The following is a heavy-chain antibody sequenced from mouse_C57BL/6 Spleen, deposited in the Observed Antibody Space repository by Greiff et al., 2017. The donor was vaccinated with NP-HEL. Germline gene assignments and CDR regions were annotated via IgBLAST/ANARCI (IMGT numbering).Heavy chain of an antibody. CDR2: INPGSGGT. CDR3: AREACSDGYYSMDY. J-gene: IGHJ4*01. CDR1: GYAFTNYL. D-gene: IGHD2-3*01. V-gene: IGHV1-54*01. Sequence: QVQLKESGAELVRPGTSVKVSCKASGYAFTNYLIEWVKQRPGQGLEWIGVINPGSGGTNYKEKFKGKATLTADKSSSTAYMELRSLTSEDSAVYFCAREACSDGYYSMDYWGQGTSVTVSS.